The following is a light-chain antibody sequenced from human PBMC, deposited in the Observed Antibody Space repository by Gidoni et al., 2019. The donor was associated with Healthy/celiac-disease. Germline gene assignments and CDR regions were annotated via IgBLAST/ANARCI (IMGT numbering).Light chain of an antibody. CDR2: AAS. Sequence: IQLTQSPSSLSASVGDRVTITCRASQGISSYLAWYQQKPGNAPKLLIYAASTVQSGVPSRCSGSGSGTDFTLTISSVQPEDFATYYCQQLNSYPYTFGQGTRLEIK. CDR3: QQLNSYPYT. CDR1: QGISSY. J-gene: IGKJ2*01. V-gene: IGKV1-9*01.